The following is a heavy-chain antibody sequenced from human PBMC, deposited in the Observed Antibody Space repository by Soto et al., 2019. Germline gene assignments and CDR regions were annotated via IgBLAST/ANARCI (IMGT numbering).Heavy chain of an antibody. Sequence: ASVKVSCKASGYTFTSYGITWVRQAPGQGLEWMGWISAYNGNTKYAQKFQGRVTITRDTSASTAYMELSSLRSEDTAVYYCARDFELRPGHYFDYWGQGTLVTVSS. J-gene: IGHJ4*02. D-gene: IGHD1-7*01. CDR2: ISAYNGNT. CDR3: ARDFELRPGHYFDY. CDR1: GYTFTSYG. V-gene: IGHV1-18*01.